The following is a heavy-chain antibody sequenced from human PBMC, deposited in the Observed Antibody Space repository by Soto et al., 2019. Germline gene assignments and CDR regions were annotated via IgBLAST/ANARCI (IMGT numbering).Heavy chain of an antibody. V-gene: IGHV4-34*01. J-gene: IGHJ3*02. CDR2: INHSGST. CDR1: GGSFSGYY. Sequence: QVQLQQWGAGLLKPSETLSLTCAVYGGSFSGYYWSWIRQPPGKGLEWMGEINHSGSTNYNPSLKSRVTISVDTSKNQFSLKLSSVTAADTAVYYCARGGGELLWFGENSDAFDIWGQGTMVTVSS. CDR3: ARGGGELLWFGENSDAFDI. D-gene: IGHD3-10*01.